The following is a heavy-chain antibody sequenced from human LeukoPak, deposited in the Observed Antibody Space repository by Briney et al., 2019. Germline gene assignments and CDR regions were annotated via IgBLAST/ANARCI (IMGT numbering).Heavy chain of an antibody. CDR2: ISPDGTVT. CDR3: ARGVGFSPDR. D-gene: IGHD1-14*01. CDR1: GFALSDSW. Sequence: GGSLRLSCVVSGFALSDSWMHWVRQTPGKGLVWVSHISPDGTVTNYADFVKGRFIISRDNAKNTVFLQINGLRAEDTAVYFCARGVGFSPDRWGQGTLVTVSS. V-gene: IGHV3-74*01. J-gene: IGHJ1*01.